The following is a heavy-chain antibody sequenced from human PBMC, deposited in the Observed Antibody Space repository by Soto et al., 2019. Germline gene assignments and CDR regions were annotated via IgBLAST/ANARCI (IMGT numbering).Heavy chain of an antibody. V-gene: IGHV3-23*01. CDR2: ISGSGGTT. Sequence: PGGSLRLSCAASGFTFSTYAMSWVRQAPGKGLEWVSTISGSGGTTFYADSVKGRFTISRDNSKNTLHLRMNSLRAEDTAVYFCAKETSPYYYYYYGIDVWGLGTTVTVSS. J-gene: IGHJ6*02. CDR3: AKETSPYYYYYYGIDV. CDR1: GFTFSTYA.